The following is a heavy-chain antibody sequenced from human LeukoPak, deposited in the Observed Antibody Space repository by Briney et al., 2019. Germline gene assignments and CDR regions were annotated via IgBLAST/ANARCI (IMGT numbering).Heavy chain of an antibody. CDR1: GGSFSGYY. D-gene: IGHD1-26*01. J-gene: IGHJ4*02. Sequence: PSETLSLTCAVYGGSFSGYYWSWIRQPPGKGLEWIGEINHSGSTNYNPSLKSRVTISVDTSKNQFSLKLSSVTAADTAVYYCARGRGRSWVEATGYFDYWGQGTLVTVSS. CDR3: ARGRGRSWVEATGYFDY. CDR2: INHSGST. V-gene: IGHV4-34*01.